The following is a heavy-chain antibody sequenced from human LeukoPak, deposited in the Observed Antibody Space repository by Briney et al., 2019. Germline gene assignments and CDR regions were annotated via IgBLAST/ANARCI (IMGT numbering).Heavy chain of an antibody. CDR3: ARVYRNGMDV. V-gene: IGHV4-34*01. CDR1: GASITSDY. D-gene: IGHD5-12*01. CDR2: INHSGST. J-gene: IGHJ6*02. Sequence: PSETLSLTCTVSGASITSDYWSWIRQPPGKGLEWIGEINHSGSTNYNPSLKSRVTISVDTSKNQFSLKLSSVTAADTAVYYCARVYRNGMDVWGQGTTVTVSS.